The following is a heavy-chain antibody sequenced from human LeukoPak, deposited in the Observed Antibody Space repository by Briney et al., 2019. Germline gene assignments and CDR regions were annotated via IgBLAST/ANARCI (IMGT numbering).Heavy chain of an antibody. V-gene: IGHV3-23*01. CDR1: GFTFGSYA. Sequence: TGGSLRLSCAASGFTFGSYAMSWVRQAPGKGLEWVSAISTSGGSTHYADSVKGRFTISRDNSKNTLYLQMNSLRAEDTAVFYCAKDMYYYGSGSYAGGPNWFDPWGHGTLVTVSS. D-gene: IGHD3-10*01. CDR3: AKDMYYYGSGSYAGGPNWFDP. CDR2: ISTSGGST. J-gene: IGHJ5*02.